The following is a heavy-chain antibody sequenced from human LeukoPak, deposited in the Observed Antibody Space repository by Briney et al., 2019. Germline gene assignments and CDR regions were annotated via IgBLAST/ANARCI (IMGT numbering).Heavy chain of an antibody. CDR3: AREGATMVRGDYYYGMDV. CDR2: IYSGGST. D-gene: IGHD3-10*01. CDR1: GFTVSSNY. J-gene: IGHJ6*02. V-gene: IGHV3-66*01. Sequence: GGSLRLSCAASGFTVSSNYMSWVRQAPGKGLEWVSAIYSGGSTYYADSVKGRFTISRDNSKNKLHLQMTRLSAEDTAVYYWAREGATMVRGDYYYGMDVWGQGTTVTVSS.